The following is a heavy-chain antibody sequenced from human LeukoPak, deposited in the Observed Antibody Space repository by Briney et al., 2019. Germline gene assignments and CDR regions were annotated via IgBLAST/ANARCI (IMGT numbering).Heavy chain of an antibody. CDR2: ISYDGSNK. V-gene: IGHV3-30*03. D-gene: IGHD3-22*01. Sequence: GGSPRLSCAASGFTFSSYGMHWVRQAPGKGLEWVAIISYDGSNKYYADSVKGRFTISRDNAKNSLYLQMNSLRAEDTAVYYCARDRYYYDSSGYFHFDYWGQGTLVTVSS. CDR3: ARDRYYYDSSGYFHFDY. J-gene: IGHJ4*02. CDR1: GFTFSSYG.